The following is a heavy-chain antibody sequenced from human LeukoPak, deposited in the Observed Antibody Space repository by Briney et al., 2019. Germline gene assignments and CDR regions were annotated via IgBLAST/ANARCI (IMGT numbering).Heavy chain of an antibody. J-gene: IGHJ4*02. CDR3: ACPTGYSSGWPTGPFDY. CDR2: ISSSSSYI. V-gene: IGHV3-21*01. Sequence: PGGSLRLSCAASGFTFSSYSMNWVRQAPGKGLEWVSSISSSSSYIYYADSVKGRFTISRDNSKNTLYLQMNSLRAEDTAVYYCACPTGYSSGWPTGPFDYWGQGTLVTVSS. CDR1: GFTFSSYS. D-gene: IGHD6-19*01.